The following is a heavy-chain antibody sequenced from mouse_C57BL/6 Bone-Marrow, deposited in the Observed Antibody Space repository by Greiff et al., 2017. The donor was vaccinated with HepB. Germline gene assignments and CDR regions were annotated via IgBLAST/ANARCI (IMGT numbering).Heavy chain of an antibody. J-gene: IGHJ2*01. D-gene: IGHD2-5*01. CDR1: GYTFTDYN. CDR2: INPNNGGT. V-gene: IGHV1-22*01. Sequence: VQLKESGPELVKPGASVKMSCKASGYTFTDYNMHWVKQSHGKSLEWIGYINPNNGGTSYNQKFKGKATLTVNKSSSTAYMELRSLTSEDSAVYYCARKAAYYSNGDYWGQGTTLTVSS. CDR3: ARKAAYYSNGDY.